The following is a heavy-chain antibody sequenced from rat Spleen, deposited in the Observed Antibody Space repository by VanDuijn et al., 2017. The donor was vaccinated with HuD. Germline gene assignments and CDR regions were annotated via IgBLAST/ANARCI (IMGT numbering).Heavy chain of an antibody. CDR1: GFSLTSYS. D-gene: IGHD1-2*01. CDR3: ARADVAAISTDGI. CDR2: MWYDGDT. Sequence: QVQLRESGPGLVQPSETLSLTCTVSGFSLTSYSVSWVRQPSGKGPEWMGRMWYDGDTAYNSALKSRLSISRDTSKNQIYLKMNSLQTEDTATYFCARADVAAISTDGIWGQGIMVTVSS. J-gene: IGHJ2*01. V-gene: IGHV2-34*01.